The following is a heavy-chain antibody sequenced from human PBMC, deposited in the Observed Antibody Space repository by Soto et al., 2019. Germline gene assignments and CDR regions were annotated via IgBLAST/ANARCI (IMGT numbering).Heavy chain of an antibody. Sequence: SETLSLTCAVSGYSISSGYYWGWIRQPPGKGLEWIGSIYHSGSTYYNPSLKSRVTISVDTSKNQFSLKLSSVTAADTAVYYCARDPSGYGDYGLYYYGMDVWGQGTTVTV. J-gene: IGHJ6*02. D-gene: IGHD4-17*01. CDR3: ARDPSGYGDYGLYYYGMDV. V-gene: IGHV4-38-2*02. CDR1: GYSISSGYY. CDR2: IYHSGST.